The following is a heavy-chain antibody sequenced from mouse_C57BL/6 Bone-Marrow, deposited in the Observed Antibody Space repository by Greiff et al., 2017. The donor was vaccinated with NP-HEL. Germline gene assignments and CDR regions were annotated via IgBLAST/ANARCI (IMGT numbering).Heavy chain of an antibody. CDR2: IDPANGNT. Sequence: VHVKQSVAELVRPGASVKLSCTASGFNIKNTYMHWVKQRPEQGLEWIGRIDPANGNTKYAPKFQGKATITADTSSNTAYLQLSSLTAEDTAIYYWARGADPHDDAMVYWGQGTSVTVSS. J-gene: IGHJ4*01. CDR3: ARGADPHDDAMVY. V-gene: IGHV14-3*01. CDR1: GFNIKNTY.